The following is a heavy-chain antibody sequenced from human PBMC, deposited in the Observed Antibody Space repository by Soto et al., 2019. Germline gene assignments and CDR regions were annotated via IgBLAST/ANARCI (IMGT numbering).Heavy chain of an antibody. CDR2: IIPIFATA. V-gene: IGHV1-69*12. D-gene: IGHD3-22*01. CDR3: AKGGYYDSSGYYPSFDY. Sequence: QVQLVQSGAEVKKTGSSVKVSCKASGGTFNSYANSWVRQAPGQGLEWMGGIIPIFATANYAQKFQGRVTITADESKNIAYMELSSLRFEDTAVYYCAKGGYYDSSGYYPSFDYWGQGTLVTVSS. J-gene: IGHJ4*02. CDR1: GGTFNSYA.